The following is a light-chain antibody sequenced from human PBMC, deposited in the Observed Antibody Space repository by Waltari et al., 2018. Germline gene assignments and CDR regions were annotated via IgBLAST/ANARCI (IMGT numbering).Light chain of an antibody. CDR1: QNVNNN. CDR3: QQNSNWPHAT. V-gene: IGKV3D-15*01. CDR2: AAS. Sequence: ETLMTQSPATLSLPTGERDTLSCRASQNVNNNVVWYQQKPGQPPRLLIYAASRRATGIPDRFSGSGSGTEFSLTISSLEPEDAAVYHCQQNSNWPHATFGGGTKVEIK. J-gene: IGKJ4*01.